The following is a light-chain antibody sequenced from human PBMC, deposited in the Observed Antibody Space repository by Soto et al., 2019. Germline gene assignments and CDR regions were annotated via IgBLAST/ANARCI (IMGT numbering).Light chain of an antibody. V-gene: IGKV1-5*01. CDR3: QQYNTYWT. J-gene: IGKJ1*01. Sequence: GDRVTITCRASQTISSWLAWYQQKPGKAPNLLIYDASTLERGVPSRFSGTGSGTEFTLTISSLRPDDAATYYCQQYNTYWTFGQGTKGDIK. CDR1: QTISSW. CDR2: DAS.